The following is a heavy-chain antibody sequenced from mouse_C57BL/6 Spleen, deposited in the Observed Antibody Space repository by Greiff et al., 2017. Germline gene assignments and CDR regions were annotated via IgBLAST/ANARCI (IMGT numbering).Heavy chain of an antibody. CDR1: GYSITSGYY. Sequence: ESGPGLVKPSQSLSLTCSVTGYSITSGYYWNWIRQFPGNKLEWMGYISYDGSNNYNPSLKNRISITRDTSKNQFFLKLNSVTTEDTATYYCAIYYDYEGDYWGQGTTLTVSS. V-gene: IGHV3-6*01. CDR2: ISYDGSN. CDR3: AIYYDYEGDY. D-gene: IGHD2-4*01. J-gene: IGHJ2*01.